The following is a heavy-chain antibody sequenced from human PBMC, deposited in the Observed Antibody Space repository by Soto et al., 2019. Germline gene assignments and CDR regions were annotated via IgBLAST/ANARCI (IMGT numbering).Heavy chain of an antibody. V-gene: IGHV1-18*01. CDR1: GYTFTNFG. Sequence: QVQLVQSGAEVKKPGASVKVSCKASGYTFTNFGISWVRQAPGQGLEWMGWISTYNGNTNYAQKFQGRVTMTTDTSTSSAYMDLRSMRSDATAVYYCARGVTPIDYWGQGTLVTVSS. CDR3: ARGVTPIDY. CDR2: ISTYNGNT. D-gene: IGHD2-21*02. J-gene: IGHJ4*02.